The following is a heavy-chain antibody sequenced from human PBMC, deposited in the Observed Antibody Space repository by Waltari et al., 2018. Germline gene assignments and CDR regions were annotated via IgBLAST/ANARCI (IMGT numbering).Heavy chain of an antibody. CDR3: ARGHRIGSWYNY. J-gene: IGHJ4*02. CDR2: INHSGST. Sequence: QVQLQQWGAGLLKPSETLSLTCAVYGGSFSGYYWSWIRQPPGKGLGWIGEINHSGSTNYNPALKRGVTISVDTSKNQCSLKLSSVTAADTAVYYCARGHRIGSWYNYWGQGTLVTVSS. CDR1: GGSFSGYY. V-gene: IGHV4-34*01. D-gene: IGHD6-13*01.